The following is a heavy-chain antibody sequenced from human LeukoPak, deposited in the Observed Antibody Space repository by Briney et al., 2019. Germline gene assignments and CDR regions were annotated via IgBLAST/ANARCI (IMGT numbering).Heavy chain of an antibody. CDR1: GFTFSSYA. CDR2: ISYDGSNK. D-gene: IGHD2-21*02. J-gene: IGHJ5*02. V-gene: IGHV3-30*04. CDR3: ARGQTYCGGDCHNNWFDP. Sequence: GGSLRLSCAASGFTFSSYAMHWVRQAPGKGLEWVAVISYDGSNKYYADSVKGRFTISRDNSKNTLYLQMSSLRAEDTAVYYCARGQTYCGGDCHNNWFDPWGQGTLVTVSS.